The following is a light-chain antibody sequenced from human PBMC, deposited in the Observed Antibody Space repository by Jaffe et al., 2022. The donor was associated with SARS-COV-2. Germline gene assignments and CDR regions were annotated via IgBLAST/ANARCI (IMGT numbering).Light chain of an antibody. CDR1: SSNIGGNI. Sequence: QSVLTQPPSASGTPGQRVTISCSGSSSNIGGNIVNWYQQLPGTAPKLLIYTNNQRPSGVPDRFSGSKSGTSASLAISGLQSEDEADYYCAAWDGSLISWVFGGGTKLTVL. CDR3: AAWDGSLISWV. CDR2: TNN. V-gene: IGLV1-44*01. J-gene: IGLJ3*02.